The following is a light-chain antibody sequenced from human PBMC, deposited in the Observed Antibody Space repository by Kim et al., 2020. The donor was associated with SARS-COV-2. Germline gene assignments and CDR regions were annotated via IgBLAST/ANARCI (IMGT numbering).Light chain of an antibody. Sequence: GQSITISCTGTSSDVGGYNYVSWYQQHPGKAPKLMIYDVSNRPSGVSNRFSGSKSGNTVSLTISGLQAEDEADYYCSSYTSSSLEVFGGGTQLTVL. CDR3: SSYTSSSLEV. CDR2: DVS. J-gene: IGLJ2*01. CDR1: SSDVGGYNY. V-gene: IGLV2-14*03.